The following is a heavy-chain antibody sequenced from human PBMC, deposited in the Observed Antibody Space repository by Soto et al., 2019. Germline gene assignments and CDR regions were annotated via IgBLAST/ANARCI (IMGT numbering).Heavy chain of an antibody. Sequence: GGSLRLSXAASGFTFSSYAMHWVRQAPGKGLEWVAVISYDGSNKYYADSVKGRFTISRDNSKNTLYLQMNSLRAEDTAVYYCARVPRIAAAGSDYWGQGTLVTVSS. CDR2: ISYDGSNK. CDR1: GFTFSSYA. V-gene: IGHV3-30-3*01. CDR3: ARVPRIAAAGSDY. J-gene: IGHJ4*02. D-gene: IGHD6-13*01.